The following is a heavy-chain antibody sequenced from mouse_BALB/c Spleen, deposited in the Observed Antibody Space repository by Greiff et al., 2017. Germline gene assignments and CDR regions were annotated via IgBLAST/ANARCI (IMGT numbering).Heavy chain of an antibody. V-gene: IGHV5-6-4*01. J-gene: IGHJ2*01. CDR3: TRDGATVEAFDY. Sequence: EVQLVESGGGLVKPGGSLKLSCAASGFTFSSYTMSWVRQTPEKRLEWVATISSGGSYTYYPDSVKGRFTISRDNAKNTLYLQMSSLKSEDTAMYYCTRDGATVEAFDYWGQGTTLTVSS. CDR1: GFTFSSYT. CDR2: ISSGGSYT. D-gene: IGHD1-1*01.